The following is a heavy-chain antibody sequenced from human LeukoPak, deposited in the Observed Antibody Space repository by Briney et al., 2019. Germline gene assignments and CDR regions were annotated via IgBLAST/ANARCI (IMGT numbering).Heavy chain of an antibody. CDR2: IKPDGSDK. J-gene: IGHJ4*02. CDR1: GFTFSTYW. D-gene: IGHD3-16*01. Sequence: GGSLRLSCAASGFTFSTYWMNWVRQAPGKGLEWVANIKPDGSDKYYVDSVKGRFTVSRDNAKNSLYLQMNSLRAEDTAVYYCAKGGDHWGQGTLVTVSS. V-gene: IGHV3-7*01. CDR3: AKGGDH.